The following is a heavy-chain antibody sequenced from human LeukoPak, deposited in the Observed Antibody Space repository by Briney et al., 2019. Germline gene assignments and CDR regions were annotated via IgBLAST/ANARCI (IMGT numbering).Heavy chain of an antibody. CDR3: ARLYYYDSSGQYFDY. Sequence: ASVTVSCKASGYTFTSYGISWVRQAPRQGLEWMGWISAYNGNTNYAQKLQGRVTMTTDTSTSTAYMELRSLRSDDTAVYYCARLYYYDSSGQYFDYWGQGTLVTVSS. CDR2: ISAYNGNT. J-gene: IGHJ4*02. D-gene: IGHD3-22*01. CDR1: GYTFTSYG. V-gene: IGHV1-18*01.